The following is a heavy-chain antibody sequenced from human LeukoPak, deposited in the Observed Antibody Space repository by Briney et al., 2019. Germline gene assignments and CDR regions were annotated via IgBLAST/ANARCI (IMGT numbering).Heavy chain of an antibody. CDR3: ARDYCSGGSCYSWFDY. Sequence: ASVKVSCKASGGTFSSYAISWVRQAPGQGLEWMGGIIPIFGTANYAQKFQGRVTITADESTSTAYMELSSLRSEDTAVFYCARDYCSGGSCYSWFDYWGQGTLVTVSS. CDR2: IIPIFGTA. V-gene: IGHV1-69*13. CDR1: GGTFSSYA. J-gene: IGHJ4*02. D-gene: IGHD2-15*01.